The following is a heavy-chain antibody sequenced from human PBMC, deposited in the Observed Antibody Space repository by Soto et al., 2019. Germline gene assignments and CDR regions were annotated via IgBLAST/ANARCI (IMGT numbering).Heavy chain of an antibody. CDR3: ARAVGSSAQYAFDI. V-gene: IGHV1-24*01. D-gene: IGHD2-2*01. CDR2: FDPEDGET. J-gene: IGHJ3*02. CDR1: GYTLTELS. Sequence: ASVKVSCKVSGYTLTELSMHWVRQAPGKGLEWMGGFDPEDGETIYAQKFQGRVTMTEDTSTDTAYMELRSLRSDDTAVYYCARAVGSSAQYAFDIWGQGTMVTVSS.